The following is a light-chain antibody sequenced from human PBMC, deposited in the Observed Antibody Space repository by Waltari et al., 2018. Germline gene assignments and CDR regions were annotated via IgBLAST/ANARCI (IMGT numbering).Light chain of an antibody. CDR1: SPALGTYKL. CDR3: CSFAGSSTS. V-gene: IGLV2-23*02. Sequence: QSALPQPASVSGSPGQSNPLSCRNTSPALGTYKLFSWYQPRPGKAPKLVIYEVSERPSGVSNRFSGSKSGDTASLTISGLQAEDEADYYCCSFAGSSTSFGTGTTVTVL. CDR2: EVS. J-gene: IGLJ1*01.